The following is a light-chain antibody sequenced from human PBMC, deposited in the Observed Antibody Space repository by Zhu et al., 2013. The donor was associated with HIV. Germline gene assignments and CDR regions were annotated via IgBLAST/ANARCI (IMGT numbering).Light chain of an antibody. J-gene: IGKJ4*01. V-gene: IGKV3-20*01. CDR2: GAF. Sequence: EIVLTQSPGTLSLSPGERATLSCRASQSVSSSDLAWYQQKPGQAPRLLIYGAFSRATGIPDRFSGSGSGTDFTLTISSLQPEDFATYYCQQFNSYLSLTFGGGTKVEIK. CDR3: QQFNSYLSLT. CDR1: QSVSSSD.